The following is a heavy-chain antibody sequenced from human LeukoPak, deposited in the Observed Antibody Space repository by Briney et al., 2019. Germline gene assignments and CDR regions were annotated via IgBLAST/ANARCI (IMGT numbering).Heavy chain of an antibody. J-gene: IGHJ6*02. D-gene: IGHD3-3*01. CDR1: GGSFSGYY. V-gene: IGHV4-34*01. CDR2: INHSGST. CDR3: ARAPRTFWSGYFGMDV. Sequence: SETLSLTCAVYGGSFSGYYWSWIRQPPGKGLEWIGEINHSGSTNYNPSLKSRVTISVDTSKNQFSLKLSSVTAADTAVYYCARAPRTFWSGYFGMDVWGQGTTVTVSS.